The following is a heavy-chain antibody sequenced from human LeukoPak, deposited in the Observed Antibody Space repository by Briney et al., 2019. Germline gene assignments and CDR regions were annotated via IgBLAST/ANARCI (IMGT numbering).Heavy chain of an antibody. Sequence: ASVKVSCKASGYTFTSYGISWVRQAPGQGLEWMGWISAYNGNTNYAQKLQGRVTMTTDTSTSTAYMELRSLRSDDTAVYYCARDAIVVVPAAIPDDYFDYWGQGTLVTVSS. CDR3: ARDAIVVVPAAIPDDYFDY. CDR1: GYTFTSYG. J-gene: IGHJ4*02. D-gene: IGHD2-2*01. CDR2: ISAYNGNT. V-gene: IGHV1-18*01.